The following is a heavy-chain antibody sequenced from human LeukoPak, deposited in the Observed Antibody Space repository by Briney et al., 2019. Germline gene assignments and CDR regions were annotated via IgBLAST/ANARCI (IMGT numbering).Heavy chain of an antibody. CDR2: IRHDGSNK. Sequence: PGGSLRLSCAASGFTFSSYGMHWVRQAPGKGLEWVSFIRHDGSNKYYADSVKGRFTISRDNSKSTLYLQMNSLRPEDTAVYYCARGPVEYYDSSGYPLELDSWGQGTLVTVSS. V-gene: IGHV3-30*02. CDR1: GFTFSSYG. D-gene: IGHD3-22*01. J-gene: IGHJ4*02. CDR3: ARGPVEYYDSSGYPLELDS.